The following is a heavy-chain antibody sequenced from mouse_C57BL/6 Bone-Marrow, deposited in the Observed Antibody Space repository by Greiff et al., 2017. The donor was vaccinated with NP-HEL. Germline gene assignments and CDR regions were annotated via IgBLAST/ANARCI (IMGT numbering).Heavy chain of an antibody. V-gene: IGHV14-4*01. J-gene: IGHJ2*01. CDR3: TTWNYDY. CDR2: IDPENGDT. Sequence: VQLQQSGAELVRPGASVKLSCTASGFNIKDDYMHWVKQRPEQGLEWIGWIDPENGDTEYASKFQGKATITADTSSNTAYLQLSSLTSEDTAVYYCTTWNYDYWGQGTTLTGSS. CDR1: GFNIKDDY.